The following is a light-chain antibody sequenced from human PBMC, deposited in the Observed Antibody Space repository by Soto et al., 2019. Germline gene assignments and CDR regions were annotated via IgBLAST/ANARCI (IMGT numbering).Light chain of an antibody. CDR1: QSVGSN. CDR3: EQYGSSPRT. Sequence: EIVMTQSPATLSVSPGERATLSCRGSQSVGSNLAWYQQRPGQAPRLLIYGISSRATGIPDRFSGSGSGTDFTLTISRLEPEDFAVYYCEQYGSSPRTFGQGTKV. J-gene: IGKJ1*01. CDR2: GIS. V-gene: IGKV3-20*01.